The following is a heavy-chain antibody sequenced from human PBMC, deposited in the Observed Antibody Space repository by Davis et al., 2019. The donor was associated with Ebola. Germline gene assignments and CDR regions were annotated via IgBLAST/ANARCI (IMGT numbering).Heavy chain of an antibody. CDR1: GFTFSSYA. V-gene: IGHV3-23*01. CDR3: ARRVASDY. CDR2: ISGSGGST. D-gene: IGHD2-15*01. Sequence: PGGSLRLSCAASGFTFSSYAMTWVRQAPGKGLQWVSGISGSGGSTYYADSVKGRFTISRDNSKNTLYLQMNSLRAEDTAVYYCARRVASDYWGQGTLVTVSS. J-gene: IGHJ4*02.